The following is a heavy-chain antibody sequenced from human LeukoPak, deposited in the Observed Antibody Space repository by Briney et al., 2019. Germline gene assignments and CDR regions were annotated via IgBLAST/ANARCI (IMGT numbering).Heavy chain of an antibody. CDR3: ARDSDYVWGSYRPPGYFDY. V-gene: IGHV4-38-2*02. Sequence: SETLSLTCTVSASSISSGDFWGWIRQPPGKGLEWIGSIYHSGSTYYNPSLKSRVTISVDTSKNQFSLKLSSVTAADTAVYYCARDSDYVWGSYRPPGYFDYWGQGTLVTVSS. CDR1: ASSISSGDF. J-gene: IGHJ4*02. D-gene: IGHD3-16*02. CDR2: IYHSGST.